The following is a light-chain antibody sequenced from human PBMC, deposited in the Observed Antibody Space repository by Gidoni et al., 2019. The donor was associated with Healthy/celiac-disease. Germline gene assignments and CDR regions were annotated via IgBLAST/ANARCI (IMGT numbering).Light chain of an antibody. J-gene: IGKJ4*01. CDR2: DAS. CDR1: QSVSSY. V-gene: IGKV3-11*01. CDR3: QQRSNWPT. Sequence: EIVLTQSPATLSLSPGERDTLSCRASQSVSSYLAWYQQKPGQAPSLLIYDASNRATGIPARFSGSGSGTDFTLTISSLEPEDFAVYYCQQRSNWPTFGGGTKVEIK.